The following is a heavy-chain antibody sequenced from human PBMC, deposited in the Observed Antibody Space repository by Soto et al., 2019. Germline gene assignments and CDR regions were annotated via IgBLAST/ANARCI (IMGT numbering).Heavy chain of an antibody. J-gene: IGHJ3*02. CDR3: ARAYPPDAFDI. CDR1: GGSISSYY. V-gene: IGHV4-59*01. CDR2: IYYSGST. Sequence: SATLSLTCTVSGGSISSYYWSWIRQPPGKGLEWIGYIYYSGSTNYNPSLKSRVTISVDTSKNQFSLKLSSVTAADTAVYYCARAYPPDAFDIWGQGTMVTVSS.